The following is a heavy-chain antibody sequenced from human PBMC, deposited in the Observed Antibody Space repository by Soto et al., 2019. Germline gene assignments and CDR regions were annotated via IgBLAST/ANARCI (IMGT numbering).Heavy chain of an antibody. J-gene: IGHJ6*02. Sequence: ASVKVSCKASGYTFTSYGISWVRQAPGQGLEGVGWISAYNGNTNYAQKLQGRVTMTTDTSTSTAYMGLRSLRSDDTAVYYCARGASGTNYYYGMDVWGQGIPVTV. CDR3: ARGASGTNYYYGMDV. V-gene: IGHV1-18*01. CDR2: ISAYNGNT. CDR1: GYTFTSYG. D-gene: IGHD1-1*01.